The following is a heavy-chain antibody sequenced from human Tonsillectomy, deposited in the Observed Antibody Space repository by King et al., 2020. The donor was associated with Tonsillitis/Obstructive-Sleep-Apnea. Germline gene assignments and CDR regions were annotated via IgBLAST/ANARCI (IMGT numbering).Heavy chain of an antibody. Sequence: VQLQESGPGLVKSSQTLSLTCTVSGDSISSRDSYWSWIRQQPGKGLEWIGYIYKTGSTYYNPSLNRRVSISLDTSKNHFSLEVTSVTAADTAVYYCAGGPSTSYGTPHYYYYMDVWGKGTTVTVSS. D-gene: IGHD4-17*01. V-gene: IGHV4-31*03. CDR1: GDSISSRDSY. J-gene: IGHJ6*03. CDR2: IYKTGST. CDR3: AGGPSTSYGTPHYYYYMDV.